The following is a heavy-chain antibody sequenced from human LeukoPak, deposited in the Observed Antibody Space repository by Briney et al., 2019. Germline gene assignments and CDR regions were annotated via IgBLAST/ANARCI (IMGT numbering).Heavy chain of an antibody. D-gene: IGHD1-26*01. J-gene: IGHJ4*02. CDR3: ARAIVGTTFGYFDY. CDR1: GVSISSYY. CDR2: IYTSVST. Sequence: SETLSLTCTVSGVSISSYYWSWLRPPAGKGLEWIGRIYTSVSTNYNPSLKSRVTMSVDTSKNQFALKLSSVTAADTAVYYCARAIVGTTFGYFDYWGQGTLVTVSS. V-gene: IGHV4-4*07.